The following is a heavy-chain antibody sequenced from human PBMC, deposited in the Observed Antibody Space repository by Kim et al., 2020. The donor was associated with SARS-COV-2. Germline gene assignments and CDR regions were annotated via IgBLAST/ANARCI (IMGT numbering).Heavy chain of an antibody. J-gene: IGHJ4*02. D-gene: IGHD3-22*01. CDR3: TTDIWLLRGKDY. Sequence: DYAAPVKGRFTISRDDSKNTLYLQMNSLKTEDTAVYYCTTDIWLLRGKDYWGPGTLVTVSS. V-gene: IGHV3-15*01.